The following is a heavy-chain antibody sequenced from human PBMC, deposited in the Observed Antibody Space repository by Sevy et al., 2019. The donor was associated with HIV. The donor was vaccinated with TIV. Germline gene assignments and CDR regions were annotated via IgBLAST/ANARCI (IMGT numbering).Heavy chain of an antibody. D-gene: IGHD1-26*01. Sequence: SDTLSLTCTVSGGSITSLYWNWIRQPPGKGLEWIANIYYNGHINYNPSLKSRVTLSLDTSRNQFSLRLSSVTAADTAMYYCAGENAWGRGYSWGQGTLVTVSS. V-gene: IGHV4-59*08. J-gene: IGHJ4*02. CDR1: GGSITSLY. CDR2: IYYNGHI. CDR3: AGENAWGRGYS.